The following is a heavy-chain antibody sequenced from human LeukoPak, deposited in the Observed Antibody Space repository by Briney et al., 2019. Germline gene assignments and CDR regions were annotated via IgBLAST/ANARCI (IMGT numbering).Heavy chain of an antibody. J-gene: IGHJ3*02. CDR2: INPSGGST. CDR3: ARLGMYYYDSSANDAFDI. V-gene: IGHV1-46*01. D-gene: IGHD3-22*01. CDR1: GYTFTSYY. Sequence: ASVKVSCKASGYTFTSYYMHWVRQAPGQGLEWMGIINPSGGSTSYAQKFQGRVTMTRDTSTSTVYMELSSLRSEDMAVYYCARLGMYYYDSSANDAFDIWGQGTMVTVSS.